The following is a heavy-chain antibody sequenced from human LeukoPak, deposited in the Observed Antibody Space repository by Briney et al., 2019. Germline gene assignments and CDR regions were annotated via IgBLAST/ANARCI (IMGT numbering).Heavy chain of an antibody. CDR3: ARATPSRNPYYYGMDV. CDR2: INPNSGGT. V-gene: IGHV1-2*02. J-gene: IGHJ6*02. Sequence: ASVKVSCKASGYTFNGYYMHWVRQAPGQGLEWMGWINPNSGGTNYAQKFQGRVTMTRDTSISIAYMELSRLRSDDTAVYYCARATPSRNPYYYGMDVWGQGTTVTVSS. CDR1: GYTFNGYY. D-gene: IGHD1-14*01.